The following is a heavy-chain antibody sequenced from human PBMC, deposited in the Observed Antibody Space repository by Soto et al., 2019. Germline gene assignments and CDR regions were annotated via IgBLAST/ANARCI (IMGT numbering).Heavy chain of an antibody. CDR2: ITSYSSTI. CDR3: ARGGRPFDY. V-gene: IGHV3-48*02. CDR1: GFTFSTYS. Sequence: PGGSLGLSCAASGFTFSTYSMTWVRQAPGKGLEWVSYITSYSSTIYYADSVKGRFTISRDNAKNSLYLQMDSLRDEDTAVYYWARGGRPFDYWGQGTLVPVSS. J-gene: IGHJ4*02.